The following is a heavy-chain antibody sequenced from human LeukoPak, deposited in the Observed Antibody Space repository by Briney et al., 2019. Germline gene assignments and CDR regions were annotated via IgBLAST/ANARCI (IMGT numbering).Heavy chain of an antibody. Sequence: ASVKVSCKASGYTFTGYYMHWVRQAPGQGLEWMGWINPNSGGTNYAQKFQGRVTMTRDTSISTAYMELSRLRSDDTAVYYCAREEGYCSSPSCSAPFDYWGQGTLVTVSS. CDR1: GYTFTGYY. J-gene: IGHJ4*02. D-gene: IGHD2-2*01. V-gene: IGHV1-2*02. CDR2: INPNSGGT. CDR3: AREEGYCSSPSCSAPFDY.